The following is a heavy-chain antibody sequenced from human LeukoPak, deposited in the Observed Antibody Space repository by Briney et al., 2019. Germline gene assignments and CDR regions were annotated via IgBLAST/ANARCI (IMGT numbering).Heavy chain of an antibody. CDR1: GFTFSSYD. V-gene: IGHV3-48*03. D-gene: IGHD4-23*01. CDR3: AFSHGGHSDLDY. Sequence: GGSLSLSCAGSGFTFSSYDMNWVRQTPGKGLEWVSYISNSGNTMYYADSVKGRFTISRDIAKNSLYLQMSSLRADDTAVYYCAFSHGGHSDLDYSGQGTLVTVSS. J-gene: IGHJ4*02. CDR2: ISNSGNTM.